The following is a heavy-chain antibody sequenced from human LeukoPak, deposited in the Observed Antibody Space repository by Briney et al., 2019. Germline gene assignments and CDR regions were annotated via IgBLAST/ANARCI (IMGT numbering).Heavy chain of an antibody. CDR1: GYTFTGYY. CDR2: INPNSGGT. J-gene: IGHJ4*02. D-gene: IGHD1-26*01. Sequence: GASVKVSCKASGYTFTGYYMHWVRQAPGQGLEWMGWINPNSGGTNYAQKLQGRVTMTTDTSTSTAYMELRSLRSDDTAVYYCARDWSGSYSYFDYWGRGTLVTVSS. CDR3: ARDWSGSYSYFDY. V-gene: IGHV1-2*02.